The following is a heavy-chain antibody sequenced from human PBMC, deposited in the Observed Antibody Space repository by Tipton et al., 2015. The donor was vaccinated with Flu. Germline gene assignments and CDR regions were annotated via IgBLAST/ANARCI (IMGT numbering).Heavy chain of an antibody. J-gene: IGHJ4*02. CDR1: EFTFSSYW. CDR3: ARQIGGGDCY. Sequence: SLRLSCAASEFTFSSYWMHWVRQAPGKGLEWVANINQDGSVKYYVDSVRGRFTISRDNAKNSLYLQMNSLRADDTAVYYCARQIGGGDCYWGQGTLVTVSS. V-gene: IGHV3-7*03. D-gene: IGHD2-21*01. CDR2: INQDGSVK.